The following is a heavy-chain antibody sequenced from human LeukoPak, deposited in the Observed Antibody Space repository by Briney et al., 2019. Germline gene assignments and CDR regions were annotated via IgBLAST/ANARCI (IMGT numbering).Heavy chain of an antibody. CDR3: ARDRADCSSTSCYAHDMDV. D-gene: IGHD2-2*01. Sequence: SETLSLTRTVSGGSISTYYWSWIRQPPGKGLEYIGYIYYSGSTNYNPSLKSRVTISVDTSKNQFSLKLSSVTAADTAVYYCARDRADCSSTSCYAHDMDVWGQGTTVTVSS. J-gene: IGHJ6*02. V-gene: IGHV4-59*01. CDR2: IYYSGST. CDR1: GGSISTYY.